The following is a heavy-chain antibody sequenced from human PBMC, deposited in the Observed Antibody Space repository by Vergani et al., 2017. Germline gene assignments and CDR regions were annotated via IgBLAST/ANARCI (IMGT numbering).Heavy chain of an antibody. CDR3: ATPQTVTTGGMEV. D-gene: IGHD4-17*01. J-gene: IGHJ6*02. Sequence: QVQVVQSGAEVKKSGASVKVSCKTSGYTFSNYYMHWVRQAPGQGLEWMGIINPSGGHTNYAQKFQGRVTIAADTSTDTAHLELSSLRSEDTAVYYCATPQTVTTGGMEVWGQGTTVIVSS. V-gene: IGHV1-46*01. CDR1: GYTFSNYY. CDR2: INPSGGHT.